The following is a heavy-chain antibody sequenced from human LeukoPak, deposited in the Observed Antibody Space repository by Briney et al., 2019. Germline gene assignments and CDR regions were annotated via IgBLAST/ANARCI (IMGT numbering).Heavy chain of an antibody. CDR2: IYYSGST. J-gene: IGHJ3*02. CDR1: GGSISSGDYY. CDR3: ARGRFGVVITDAFDI. Sequence: SQTLSLTCTVSGGSISSGDYYWRWIRQPPGKGLEWIVYIYYSGSTYYNPSLKSRITISVDTSKNQFSLKLSSVTAADTAVYYCARGRFGVVITDAFDIWGQGTMVTVSS. V-gene: IGHV4-30-4*01. D-gene: IGHD3-3*01.